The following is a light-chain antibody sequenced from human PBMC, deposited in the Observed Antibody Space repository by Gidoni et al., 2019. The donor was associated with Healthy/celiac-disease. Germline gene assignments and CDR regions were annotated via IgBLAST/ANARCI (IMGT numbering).Light chain of an antibody. CDR2: DAS. CDR1: QDISNY. Sequence: DIQMTQYPSSLSASVGDRVTITCQASQDISNYLNWYQQKPGKAPKLLIYDASNLETGVPSRFSGSGSGTDFTFTISSLQPEDIATYYCQQYDSLWTFXPXTKVDIK. J-gene: IGKJ3*01. V-gene: IGKV1-33*01. CDR3: QQYDSLWT.